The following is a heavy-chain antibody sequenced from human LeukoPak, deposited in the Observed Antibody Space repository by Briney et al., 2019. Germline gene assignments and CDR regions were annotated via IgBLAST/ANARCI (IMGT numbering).Heavy chain of an antibody. Sequence: KPSETLSLTCAVYGGSFSGYYWSWIRQPPGKGLEWIGEINHSGSTNYNPSLKSRVTISVDTSKNQFSLKLSSVTAADTAVYYCARCRRANDHTGGRYGGPRVYYYGMDVWGQGTTVTVSS. CDR1: GGSFSGYY. CDR3: ARCRRANDHTGGRYGGPRVYYYGMDV. D-gene: IGHD1-26*01. J-gene: IGHJ6*02. CDR2: INHSGST. V-gene: IGHV4-34*01.